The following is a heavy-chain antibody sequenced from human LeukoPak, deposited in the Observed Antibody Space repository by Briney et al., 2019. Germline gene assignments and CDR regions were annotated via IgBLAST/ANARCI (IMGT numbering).Heavy chain of an antibody. D-gene: IGHD3-10*01. CDR2: IYYSGKT. Sequence: SETLSLTCSVSGSYINNYYWGWIRQAPGKGPEWIGSIYYSGKTYYNSSLRSRVTISLDTSKKQFSLNLFYVTAADTAMYYCTSANGYGLIDYWGQGTLVTVSS. CDR1: GSYINNYY. J-gene: IGHJ4*02. V-gene: IGHV4-39*07. CDR3: TSANGYGLIDY.